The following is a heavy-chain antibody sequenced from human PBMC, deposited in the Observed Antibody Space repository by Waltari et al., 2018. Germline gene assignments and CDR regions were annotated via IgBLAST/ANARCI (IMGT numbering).Heavy chain of an antibody. CDR2: IRSKAYGGTT. V-gene: IGHV3-49*04. J-gene: IGHJ4*02. CDR3: TPSLYCGGDCYNFDY. D-gene: IGHD2-21*02. Sequence: EVQLVESGGGLVQPGRSLRLSCTASGFTFGDYAMSWVRQAPGKGLEWVGFIRSKAYGGTTEYAASVKGRFTISRDDSKSIAYLQMNSLKTEDTAVYYCTPSLYCGGDCYNFDYWGQGTLVTVSS. CDR1: GFTFGDYA.